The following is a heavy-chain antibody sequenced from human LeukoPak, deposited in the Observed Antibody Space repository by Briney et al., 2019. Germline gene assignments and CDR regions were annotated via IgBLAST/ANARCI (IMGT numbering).Heavy chain of an antibody. D-gene: IGHD3-22*01. Sequence: LETPSLTCTVSGGSISSSSYYWGWIRQPPGKGLEWIGSIYYSGSTYYNPSLKSRVTISVDTSKNQFSLKLSSVTAADTAVYYCARSRILSMYYYDSSGYPGDYWYFDPWGRGTLVTVSS. J-gene: IGHJ2*01. CDR3: ARSRILSMYYYDSSGYPGDYWYFDP. CDR2: IYYSGST. CDR1: GGSISSSSYY. V-gene: IGHV4-39*01.